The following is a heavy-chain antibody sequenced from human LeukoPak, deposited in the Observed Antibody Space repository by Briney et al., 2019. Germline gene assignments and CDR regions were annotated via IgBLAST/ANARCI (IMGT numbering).Heavy chain of an antibody. V-gene: IGHV3-23*01. J-gene: IGHJ4*02. CDR1: EFTFSSYA. Sequence: PGGSLRLSCADSEFTFSSYAMSWVRQAPGKGLEWVSAISGSGGSTYYADSVKGRFTISRDNSKNTLYLQMNSLRAEDTAVYYCATKTGIAAAVMVIFDYWGQGTLVTVSS. CDR3: ATKTGIAAAVMVIFDY. D-gene: IGHD6-13*01. CDR2: ISGSGGST.